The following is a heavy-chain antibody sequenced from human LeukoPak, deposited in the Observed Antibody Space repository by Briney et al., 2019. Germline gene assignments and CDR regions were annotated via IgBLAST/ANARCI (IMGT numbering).Heavy chain of an antibody. CDR3: ARAPHSGSYDY. D-gene: IGHD1-26*01. CDR1: GYTFTSYY. Sequence: ASVKVSCKASGYTFTSYYMHWVRQAPGQGLEWMGIIDPSGGSTSYAQMFQGRVTMTRDTSTSTVYMELSSLRSEDTAVYYCARAPHSGSYDYWGQGTLVTVSS. CDR2: IDPSGGST. V-gene: IGHV1-46*01. J-gene: IGHJ4*02.